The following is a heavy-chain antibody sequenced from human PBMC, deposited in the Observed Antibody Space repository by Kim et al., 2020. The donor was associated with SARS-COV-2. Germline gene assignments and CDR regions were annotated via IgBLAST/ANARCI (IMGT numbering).Heavy chain of an antibody. CDR3: AKDIVVGDYGSGRADGYYGMDV. CDR1: GFTCDDYA. Sequence: GGSLRLSCAASGFTCDDYAMHWVRQAPGKGLEWVSLISGDGGSTYYADSVKGRFTISRDNSKNSLYLQMNSLRTEDTALYYCAKDIVVGDYGSGRADGYYGMDVCGQGTTVTVSS. V-gene: IGHV3-43*02. D-gene: IGHD3-10*01. CDR2: ISGDGGST. J-gene: IGHJ6*02.